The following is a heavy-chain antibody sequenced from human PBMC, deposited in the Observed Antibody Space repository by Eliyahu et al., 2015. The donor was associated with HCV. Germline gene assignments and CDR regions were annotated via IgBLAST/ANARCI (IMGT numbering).Heavy chain of an antibody. J-gene: IGHJ3*02. CDR2: ISSSSSYI. V-gene: IGHV3-21*01. D-gene: IGHD6-19*01. CDR3: ARDRHSSGWRDAFDI. CDR1: FSSYS. Sequence: FSSYSMNWVRQAPGKGLEWVSSISSSSSYIYYADSVKGRFTISRDNAKNSLYLQMNSLRAEDTAVYYCARDRHSSGWRDAFDIWGQGTMVTVSS.